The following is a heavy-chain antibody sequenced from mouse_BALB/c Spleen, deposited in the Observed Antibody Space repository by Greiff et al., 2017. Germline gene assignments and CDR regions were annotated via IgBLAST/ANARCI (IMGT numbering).Heavy chain of an antibody. Sequence: QVQLQQSGAELVRPGTSVKVSCKASGYAFTNYLIEWVKQRPGQGLEWIGVINPGSGGTNYNEKFKGKATLTADKSSSTAYMQLSSLTSDDSAVYFCAGGNGSRPLYFDYWGQGTTLTVSS. CDR1: GYAFTNYL. V-gene: IGHV1-54*01. D-gene: IGHD1-1*01. J-gene: IGHJ2*01. CDR2: INPGSGGT. CDR3: AGGNGSRPLYFDY.